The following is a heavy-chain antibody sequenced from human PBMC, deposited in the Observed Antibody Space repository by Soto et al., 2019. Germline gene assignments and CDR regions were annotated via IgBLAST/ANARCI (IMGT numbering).Heavy chain of an antibody. D-gene: IGHD6-19*01. CDR1: GDSISNSRW. CDR3: AYSTGWYRHDV. Sequence: QVQLQESGPGLVKPSGTLSLTCAVSGDSISNSRWWTWVRQPPGKGLEWIGDIFHSGDTNYNPSHKSRVLRSVDKSQNQFSLKVSFAAAADTAVYYCAYSTGWYRHDVWGQGTLVTVSS. J-gene: IGHJ3*01. V-gene: IGHV4-4*02. CDR2: IFHSGDT.